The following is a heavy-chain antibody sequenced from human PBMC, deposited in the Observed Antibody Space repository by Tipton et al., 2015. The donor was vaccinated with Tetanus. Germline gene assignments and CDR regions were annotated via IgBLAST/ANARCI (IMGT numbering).Heavy chain of an antibody. Sequence: TLSLTCTVSGGSISSYYWSWIRQPAGKGLEWIGRIYTSGSTNYNPSLKSRVTMSVDTSKNQFSLKLSSVTAADTAVYYCARDRGVTSPFGSYYYGMDVWGQGTTVTVSS. J-gene: IGHJ6*02. CDR3: ARDRGVTSPFGSYYYGMDV. V-gene: IGHV4-4*07. CDR2: IYTSGST. D-gene: IGHD2-21*02. CDR1: GGSISSYY.